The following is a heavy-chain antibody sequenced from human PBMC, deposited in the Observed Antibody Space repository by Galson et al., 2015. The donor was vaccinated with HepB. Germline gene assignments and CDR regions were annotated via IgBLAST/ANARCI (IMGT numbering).Heavy chain of an antibody. J-gene: IGHJ6*01. V-gene: IGHV3-15*07. D-gene: IGHD4-17*01. Sequence: SLRLSCAASGVSFPKAWMICVRQAPGKGLEGVGRFKSRTDGGTADYADSVKGRFTISRADGTNTMDLEMNSLKTEDTGIYYCTTDRDYGDYAPHYGMGVWGPGTTVIVSS. CDR3: TTDRDYGDYAPHYGMGV. CDR1: GVSFPKAW. CDR2: FKSRTDGGTA.